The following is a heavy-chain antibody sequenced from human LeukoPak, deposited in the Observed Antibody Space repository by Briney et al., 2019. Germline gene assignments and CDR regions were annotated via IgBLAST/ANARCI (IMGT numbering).Heavy chain of an antibody. Sequence: PGGSLRLSCAASGFTVSSNYMSWVRQAPGKGLEWVSVIYSGGSTYYADSVKGRFTISRDNSKNTLYLQMNSLRTEDAAVYYCAKWGTLQTFQHWGQGTLVTVSS. J-gene: IGHJ1*01. CDR3: AKWGTLQTFQH. CDR1: GFTVSSNY. D-gene: IGHD3-16*01. V-gene: IGHV3-66*01. CDR2: IYSGGST.